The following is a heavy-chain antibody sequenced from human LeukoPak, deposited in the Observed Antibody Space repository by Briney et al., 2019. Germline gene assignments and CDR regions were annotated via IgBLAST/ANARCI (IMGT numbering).Heavy chain of an antibody. CDR1: GGSISSGGYS. CDR2: IYHSGST. V-gene: IGHV4-30-2*01. J-gene: IGHJ4*02. Sequence: SETLSLTCAVSGGSISSGGYSWSWIRQPPGKGLEWIGYIYHSGSTYYNPSLKSRVTISVDRSKNQFSLKLSSVTAADTAVYYCAGGNLYGSQRNYFDYWGQGTLVTVSS. D-gene: IGHD3-10*01. CDR3: AGGNLYGSQRNYFDY.